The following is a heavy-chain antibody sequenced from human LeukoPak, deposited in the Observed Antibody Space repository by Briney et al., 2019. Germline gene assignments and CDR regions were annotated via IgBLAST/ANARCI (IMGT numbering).Heavy chain of an antibody. Sequence: SETLSLTCAVYGGSFSGYYWSWIRQPPGKGLEWIGEINHSGSTNYNPSLKSRVTISVDTSKSKFSLKLSSVTAADTAVYYCARPYGSGSYYRTPFDYWGQGTLVTVSS. J-gene: IGHJ4*02. V-gene: IGHV4-34*01. D-gene: IGHD3-10*01. CDR2: INHSGST. CDR3: ARPYGSGSYYRTPFDY. CDR1: GGSFSGYY.